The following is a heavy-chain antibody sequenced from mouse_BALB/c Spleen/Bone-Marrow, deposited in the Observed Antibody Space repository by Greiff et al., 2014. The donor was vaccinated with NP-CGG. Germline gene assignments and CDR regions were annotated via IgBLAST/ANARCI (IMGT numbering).Heavy chain of an antibody. CDR3: ARAYYVNYDAMDY. D-gene: IGHD2-10*01. V-gene: IGHV1-9*01. J-gene: IGHJ4*01. CDR1: GYTFSSYW. Sequence: VQLQQSGAEPMKPGALMKISCKATGYTFSSYWIEWVKQRPGHGLEWIGEILPGSGSTNYNERFKGKATFTADTSSNTAYMQLSSLTSEDSAVYYCARAYYVNYDAMDYWGQGTSVTVSS. CDR2: ILPGSGST.